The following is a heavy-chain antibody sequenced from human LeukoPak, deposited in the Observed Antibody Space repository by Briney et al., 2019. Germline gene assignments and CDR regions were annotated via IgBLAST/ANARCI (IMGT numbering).Heavy chain of an antibody. CDR3: AREIYGSAFDY. Sequence: GGSLRLSCAASGFTFSSYDMHWVRQATGKGLEWVSAIGTAGDTYYPGSVKGRFTISRENAKNSLYLQMNSLRAGDTAVYYCAREIYGSAFDYWGQGTLVTVSS. J-gene: IGHJ4*02. CDR2: IGTAGDT. V-gene: IGHV3-13*01. D-gene: IGHD3-10*01. CDR1: GFTFSSYD.